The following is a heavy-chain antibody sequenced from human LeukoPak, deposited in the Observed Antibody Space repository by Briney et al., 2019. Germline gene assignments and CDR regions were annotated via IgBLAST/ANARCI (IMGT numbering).Heavy chain of an antibody. CDR3: AINAYCSSNSCWGNYYYYYMDV. Sequence: GASVKVSCKASGYSFTNYAMHWVRQAPGQRLEWMGWINAGNGNTKYSQKFQGRVTLTEDTSTDTAYMELSSLRSADTAMYYCAINAYCSSNSCWGNYYYYYMDVWGKGTTVTVSS. CDR1: GYSFTNYA. J-gene: IGHJ6*03. V-gene: IGHV1-3*01. CDR2: INAGNGNT. D-gene: IGHD2-2*01.